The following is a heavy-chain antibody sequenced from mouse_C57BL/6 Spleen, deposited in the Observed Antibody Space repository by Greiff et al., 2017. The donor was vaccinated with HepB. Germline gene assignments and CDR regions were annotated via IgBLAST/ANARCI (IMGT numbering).Heavy chain of an antibody. D-gene: IGHD2-3*01. J-gene: IGHJ3*01. CDR3: ARLDDGYYLAWFAY. Sequence: EVQLQQSGPELVKPGASVKISCKASGYTFTDYYMNWVKQSHGKSLEWIGDINPNNGGTSYNQKFKGKATLTVDKSSSTAYMELRSLTSEDSAVYYCARLDDGYYLAWFAYWGQGTLVTVSA. CDR2: INPNNGGT. V-gene: IGHV1-26*01. CDR1: GYTFTDYY.